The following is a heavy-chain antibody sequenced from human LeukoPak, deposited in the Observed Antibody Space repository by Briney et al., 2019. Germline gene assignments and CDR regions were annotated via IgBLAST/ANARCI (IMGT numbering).Heavy chain of an antibody. Sequence: GGSLRLSCAASGFTFSSYGMHWVRQAPGKGLEWVAVISYDGSNKYYPDSVKGRFTISRDNSKNTLFLQMNSLRTDDTAVYYCAKTDYGDRGVDYWGQGTLVTVSS. V-gene: IGHV3-30*18. CDR3: AKTDYGDRGVDY. J-gene: IGHJ4*02. CDR1: GFTFSSYG. CDR2: ISYDGSNK. D-gene: IGHD4-17*01.